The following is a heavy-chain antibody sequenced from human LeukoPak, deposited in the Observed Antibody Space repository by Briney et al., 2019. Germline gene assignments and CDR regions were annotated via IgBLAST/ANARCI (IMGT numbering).Heavy chain of an antibody. CDR1: GYTFTSYG. CDR3: ARDWSITMVRGVIIRAPGY. J-gene: IGHJ4*02. V-gene: IGHV1-18*01. D-gene: IGHD3-10*01. Sequence: GASVKVSCKASGYTFTSYGISWVRQAPGQGLEWMGWISAYNGNTNYAQKLQGRVTMTTDTSTSTAYMELRSLRSDDTAVYYCARDWSITMVRGVIIRAPGYWGQGTLVTVSS. CDR2: ISAYNGNT.